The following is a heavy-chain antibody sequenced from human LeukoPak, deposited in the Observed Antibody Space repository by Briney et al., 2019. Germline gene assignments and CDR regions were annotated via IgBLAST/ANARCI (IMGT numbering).Heavy chain of an antibody. CDR3: ARSITPLVRGVIITEFDY. CDR1: GYTFTSYY. J-gene: IGHJ4*02. Sequence: ASVKDSCKASGYTFTSYYMHWVRQAPGQGLEWMGIINPSGGSTSYAQKFQGRVTMTRDTSTSTVYMELSSLRSEDTAVYYCARSITPLVRGVIITEFDYWGQGTLVTVSS. V-gene: IGHV1-46*01. CDR2: INPSGGST. D-gene: IGHD3-10*01.